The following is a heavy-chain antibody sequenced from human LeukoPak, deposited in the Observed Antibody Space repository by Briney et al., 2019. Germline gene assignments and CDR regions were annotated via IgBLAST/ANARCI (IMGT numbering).Heavy chain of an antibody. CDR3: AKTRGVVPAAIGSPFDY. J-gene: IGHJ4*02. Sequence: PGGSLRLSCAASGFTFSSYAMSWVRQAPGKGPEWVSAISGSGGSTYYADSVKGRFTISRDNSKNTLYLQMNSLRAEDTAVYYCAKTRGVVPAAIGSPFDYWGQGTLVTVSS. CDR2: ISGSGGST. D-gene: IGHD2-2*01. V-gene: IGHV3-23*01. CDR1: GFTFSSYA.